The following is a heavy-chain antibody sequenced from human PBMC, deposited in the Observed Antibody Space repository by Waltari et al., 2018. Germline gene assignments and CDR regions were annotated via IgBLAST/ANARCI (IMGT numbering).Heavy chain of an antibody. Sequence: QVQLMESGGGVVQPGRSLRLSCAASGFTFSSYGMHWVRQAPGKGLEWVAVIWYDGSNKYYADSVKGRFTISRDNSKNTLYLQMNSLRAEDTAVYYCARDDDGSGPPYWGQGTLVTVSS. CDR2: IWYDGSNK. D-gene: IGHD3-10*01. V-gene: IGHV3-33*01. CDR3: ARDDDGSGPPY. J-gene: IGHJ4*02. CDR1: GFTFSSYG.